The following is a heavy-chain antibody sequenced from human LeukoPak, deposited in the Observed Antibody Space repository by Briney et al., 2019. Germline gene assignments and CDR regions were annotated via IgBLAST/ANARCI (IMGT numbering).Heavy chain of an antibody. D-gene: IGHD3-10*01. V-gene: IGHV4-34*01. CDR1: GGSFSGYF. Sequence: SETLSLTCTVFGGSFSGYFWSWIRQPPGKGLEWIGGIIHSGGTNYNPSLKSRVTISVDTSKNHFSLNLSSVTAADTAVYYCARGQFSYGSGNNWFDPWGQGTLVTVSS. J-gene: IGHJ5*02. CDR3: ARGQFSYGSGNNWFDP. CDR2: IIHSGGT.